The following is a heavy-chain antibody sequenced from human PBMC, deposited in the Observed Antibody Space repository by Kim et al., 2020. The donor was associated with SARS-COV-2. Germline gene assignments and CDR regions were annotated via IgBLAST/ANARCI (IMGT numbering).Heavy chain of an antibody. V-gene: IGHV3-20*03. CDR2: GAST. J-gene: IGHJ4*02. Sequence: GASTGYAESVKGRFTISRDNAKNSRYLQMNSLRAEDTALHYWAREKILDYWGQGTLVTVSS. CDR3: AREKILDY.